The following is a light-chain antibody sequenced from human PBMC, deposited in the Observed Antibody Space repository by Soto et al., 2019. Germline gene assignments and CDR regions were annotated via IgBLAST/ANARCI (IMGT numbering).Light chain of an antibody. CDR1: QSVSISD. V-gene: IGKV3-20*01. CDR2: GAS. CDR3: QQYGSCPRT. J-gene: IGKJ2*01. Sequence: EIVLTQSPGTLSLSPGERATLSCRASQSVSISDLAWYQQKPGQAPSLLVYGASSRATGTPDRFRSSGSGTDFTLTISRLEPEDFAVYYCQQYGSCPRTFGQGTKVEIK.